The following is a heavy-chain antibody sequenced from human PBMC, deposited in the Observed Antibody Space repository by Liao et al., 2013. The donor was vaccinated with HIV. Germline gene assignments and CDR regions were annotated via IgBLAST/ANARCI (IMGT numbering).Heavy chain of an antibody. D-gene: IGHD2-2*01. J-gene: IGHJ3*02. CDR1: GESFSDSS. CDR3: ARAPDIVVQPAATRGAFDI. V-gene: IGHV4-34*02. Sequence: QVQLQQWGAGLLKPSETLSLTCAAKGESFSDSSWHWIRQPPGKGLQWIGEINHHGDTKYNPSLTSRVSISADMSKSQFSLKLTSVTAADTAVYYCARAPDIVVQPAATRGAFDIWGQGTMVTVSS. CDR2: INHHGDT.